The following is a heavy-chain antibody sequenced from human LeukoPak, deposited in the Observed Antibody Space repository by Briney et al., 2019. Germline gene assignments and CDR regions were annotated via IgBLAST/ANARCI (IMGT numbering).Heavy chain of an antibody. CDR1: GGSISSSSYY. CDR2: IYYSGST. V-gene: IGHV4-39*07. J-gene: IGHJ4*02. CDR3: ARGYCSGGSCYSVVYYDY. D-gene: IGHD2-15*01. Sequence: SETLSLTCTVSGGSISSSSYYWGWIRQPPGKGLEWIGSIYYSGSTYYNPSLKSRVTISVDTSKNQFSLKLSSVTAADTAVYYCARGYCSGGSCYSVVYYDYWGQGTLVTVSS.